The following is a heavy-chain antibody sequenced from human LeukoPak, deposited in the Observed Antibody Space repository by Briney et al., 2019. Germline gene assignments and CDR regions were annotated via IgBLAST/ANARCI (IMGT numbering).Heavy chain of an antibody. CDR3: ARGYCSSTSCYEIVWFDP. J-gene: IGHJ5*02. CDR2: INPNSGGT. D-gene: IGHD2-2*01. CDR1: GYTFTGYY. Sequence: GASVKVSCKASGYTFTGYYMHWVRQAPGQGLEWMGWINPNSGGTNYAQKFQGRVTMTRDTSISTAYMELSRLRSDDTAVYYCARGYCSSTSCYEIVWFDPWGQGTLVTVSS. V-gene: IGHV1-2*02.